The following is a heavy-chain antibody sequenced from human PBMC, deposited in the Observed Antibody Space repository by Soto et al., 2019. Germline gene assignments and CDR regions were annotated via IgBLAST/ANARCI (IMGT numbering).Heavy chain of an antibody. V-gene: IGHV4-61*01. CDR2: VYHTGRT. CDR1: GGSFKSGSYS. Sequence: SETLSLTCTVSGGSFKSGSYSWSWIRQPPGKGLEWIGYVYHTGRTSYNPSLKSRVSISMDTSKNQFSLNRDSVTAAHTAVYLCASDFAYFDAWGQGTLVTVSS. D-gene: IGHD3-3*01. CDR3: ASDFAYFDA. J-gene: IGHJ4*02.